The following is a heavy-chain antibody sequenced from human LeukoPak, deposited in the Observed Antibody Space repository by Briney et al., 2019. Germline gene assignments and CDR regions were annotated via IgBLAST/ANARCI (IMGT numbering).Heavy chain of an antibody. V-gene: IGHV3-7*01. CDR1: GFTFNSYW. CDR3: ASEGIVEAFDY. D-gene: IGHD3-22*01. Sequence: PGGSLRLSCAASGFTFNSYWMSWVRQAPGKGLEWVANIKQDGSEKYYVDSVKGRFTISRDNAKNSLYLQMNSLRAEDTAVYYCASEGIVEAFDYWGQGTLVTVSS. CDR2: IKQDGSEK. J-gene: IGHJ4*02.